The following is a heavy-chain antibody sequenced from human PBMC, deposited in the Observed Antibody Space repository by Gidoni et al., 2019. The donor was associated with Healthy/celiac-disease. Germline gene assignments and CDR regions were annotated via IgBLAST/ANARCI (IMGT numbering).Heavy chain of an antibody. CDR3: ARAMVRGVGNTYYFDY. J-gene: IGHJ4*02. Sequence: EVQLVESGGGLVKPGGSLRISCAASGFTFSSYSMNWVRQAPGKGLEWVSSISSSSSYIYYADSVKGRFTISRDNAKNSLYLQMNSLRAEDTAVYYCARAMVRGVGNTYYFDYWGQGTLVTVSS. CDR1: GFTFSSYS. D-gene: IGHD3-10*01. V-gene: IGHV3-21*01. CDR2: ISSSSSYI.